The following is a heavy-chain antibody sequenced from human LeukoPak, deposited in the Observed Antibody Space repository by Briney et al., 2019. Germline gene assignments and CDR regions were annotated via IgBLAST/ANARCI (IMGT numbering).Heavy chain of an antibody. Sequence: ASVKVSCKAFGYTFTSHYMHWVRQAPGQGLEWMGILNPSGGRTTYAQKFKGRVTMTRDTSTSTVYMELSSLRSEDRAVYYCARDLIVDTVMGLFDYWGQGTLVTVSS. J-gene: IGHJ4*02. D-gene: IGHD5-18*01. CDR2: LNPSGGRT. CDR3: ARDLIVDTVMGLFDY. V-gene: IGHV1-46*01. CDR1: GYTFTSHY.